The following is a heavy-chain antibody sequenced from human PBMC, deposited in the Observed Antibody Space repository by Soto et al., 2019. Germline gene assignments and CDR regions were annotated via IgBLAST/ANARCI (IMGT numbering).Heavy chain of an antibody. D-gene: IGHD2-15*01. Sequence: QVQLVQSGAELKKPGASVKVSCKSSGYTFINYFVHWVRQAPGQGLEWMGWINPHSGDTHYAQKFQGRVTMTRDMSIRTVFMEVTSLTSGDTALYFCARQGKSYMSPRDSQGMDVWGQGTSVTVSS. V-gene: IGHV1-2*02. CDR1: GYTFINYF. CDR3: ARQGKSYMSPRDSQGMDV. CDR2: INPHSGDT. J-gene: IGHJ6*02.